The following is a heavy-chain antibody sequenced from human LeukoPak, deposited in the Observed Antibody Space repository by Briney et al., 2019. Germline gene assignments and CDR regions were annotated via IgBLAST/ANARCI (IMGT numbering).Heavy chain of an antibody. Sequence: GGSLRLSCAASGFTFSSYSMNWVRQAPGKGLEWVSSISSGSSYIYYADSVKGRFTISRDNAKNSLYLQMNSLRAEDTAVYYCARDFCSGGSCYLDYYYMDVWGKGTTVTVSS. CDR2: ISSGSSYI. V-gene: IGHV3-21*01. J-gene: IGHJ6*03. D-gene: IGHD2-15*01. CDR3: ARDFCSGGSCYLDYYYMDV. CDR1: GFTFSSYS.